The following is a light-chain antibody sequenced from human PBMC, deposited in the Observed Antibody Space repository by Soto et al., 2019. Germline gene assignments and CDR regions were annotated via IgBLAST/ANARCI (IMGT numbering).Light chain of an antibody. CDR3: QQSYSTPRT. V-gene: IGKV1-39*01. CDR2: AAS. CDR1: QSISSY. J-gene: IGKJ1*01. Sequence: IEMSQSPSSLXAXXXXXVTXXXXASQSISSYLNWYQQKPGKAPKLLIYAASSLQSGVPSRFSGSGSGTDFTLTISSLQPEDFATYYCQQSYSTPRTFGQGTKVDIK.